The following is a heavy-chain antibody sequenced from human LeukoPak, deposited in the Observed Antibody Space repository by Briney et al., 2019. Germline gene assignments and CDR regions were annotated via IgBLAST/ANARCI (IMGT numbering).Heavy chain of an antibody. CDR1: GYTFTGYY. Sequence: ASVKVSCKASGYTFTGYYMHWVRQAPGQGLEWMGWISAYNGNTNYAQKLQGRVTMTTDTSTSTAYMELRSLRSDDTAVYYCARGRHYDSDGYYAAFYFDYWGQGTLVTVSS. D-gene: IGHD3-22*01. J-gene: IGHJ4*02. CDR3: ARGRHYDSDGYYAAFYFDY. V-gene: IGHV1-18*01. CDR2: ISAYNGNT.